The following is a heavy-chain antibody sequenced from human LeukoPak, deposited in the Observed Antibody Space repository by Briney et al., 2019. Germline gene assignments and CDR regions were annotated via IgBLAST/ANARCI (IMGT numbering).Heavy chain of an antibody. CDR1: GFTFSSYS. D-gene: IGHD1-26*01. CDR3: AREWGGSYYYYYGMDV. Sequence: GGSLRLSCAASGFTFSSYSMNWVRQAPGKGLEWVSSISSSSSYIYYADSVKGRFTISRDNAKNSLYLQMNSLRAEDTAVYYCAREWGGSYYYYYGMDVWGQGTTVTVSS. J-gene: IGHJ6*02. V-gene: IGHV3-21*04. CDR2: ISSSSSYI.